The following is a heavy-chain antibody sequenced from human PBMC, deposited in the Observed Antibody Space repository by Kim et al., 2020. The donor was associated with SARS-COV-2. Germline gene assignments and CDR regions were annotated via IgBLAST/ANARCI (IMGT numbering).Heavy chain of an antibody. Sequence: SVKVSCKASGGRFTNYIINWVRQVPGQGPEWMGGIIPMFDTVHYAQKFQGRVTFTADDSKTTAYMELNSLRSEDTAIYFCARGDQGGTPPFDLWGQGTLITVSS. D-gene: IGHD3-16*01. CDR3: ARGDQGGTPPFDL. CDR1: GGRFTNYI. V-gene: IGHV1-69*13. J-gene: IGHJ4*02. CDR2: IIPMFDTV.